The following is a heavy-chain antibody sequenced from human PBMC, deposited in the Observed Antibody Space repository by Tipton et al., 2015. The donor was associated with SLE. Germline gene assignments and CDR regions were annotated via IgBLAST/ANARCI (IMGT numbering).Heavy chain of an antibody. Sequence: SLRLSCAASGFAFEDYAMHWVRQVPGKGLEWVSGISWNSDSIGYVDSVKGRFTISRDNAKKSLYLQMSSLKTEDTALYYCAKVTTAFKLAWHFDLWGRGTLVTVSS. J-gene: IGHJ2*01. CDR3: AKVTTAFKLAWHFDL. CDR1: GFAFEDYA. CDR2: ISWNSDSI. D-gene: IGHD1-14*01. V-gene: IGHV3-9*01.